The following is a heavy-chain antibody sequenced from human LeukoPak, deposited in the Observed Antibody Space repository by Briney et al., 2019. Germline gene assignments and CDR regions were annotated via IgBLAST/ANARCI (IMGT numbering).Heavy chain of an antibody. J-gene: IGHJ5*02. Sequence: VASVKVSCKASGGTFSSYAISWVRQAPGQGLEWMGRIIPILGIANYAQKFQGRVTITADKSTSTAYMELSSLRSEDTAVYYCASTVLGLLLHNWFDPWGQGTLVTVSS. CDR3: ASTVLGLLLHNWFDP. V-gene: IGHV1-69*04. CDR1: GGTFSSYA. D-gene: IGHD2-15*01. CDR2: IIPILGIA.